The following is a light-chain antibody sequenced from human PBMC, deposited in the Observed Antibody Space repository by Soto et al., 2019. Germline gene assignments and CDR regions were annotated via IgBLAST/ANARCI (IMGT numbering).Light chain of an antibody. Sequence: QSVLTQPPSASGSPGQSVTISCTGSSSDVGHSNFVSWYQQHPGKGPKLIIYEVSKRPSGVPDRFAGSTSGNTASLSVSGLQDEDEADYFCNAQADNGKHVFGSGTKVTVL. V-gene: IGLV2-8*01. CDR2: EVS. CDR1: SSDVGHSNF. CDR3: NAQADNGKHV. J-gene: IGLJ1*01.